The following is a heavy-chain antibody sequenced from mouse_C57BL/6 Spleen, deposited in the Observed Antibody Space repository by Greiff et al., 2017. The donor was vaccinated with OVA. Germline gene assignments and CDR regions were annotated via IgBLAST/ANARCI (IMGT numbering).Heavy chain of an antibody. CDR2: ISYDGSN. D-gene: IGHD2-3*01. J-gene: IGHJ2*01. CDR1: GYSITSGYY. Sequence: EVQLKESGPGLVKPSQSLSLTCSVTGYSITSGYYWNWIRQFPGNKLEWMGYISYDGSNNYNPSLKNRISITRDTSKNQFFLKLNSVTTEDTATYYCARGGLLPFDYWGQGTTLTVSS. V-gene: IGHV3-6*01. CDR3: ARGGLLPFDY.